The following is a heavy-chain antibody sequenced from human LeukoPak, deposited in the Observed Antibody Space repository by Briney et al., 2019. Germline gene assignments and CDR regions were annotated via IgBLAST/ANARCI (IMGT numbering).Heavy chain of an antibody. D-gene: IGHD3-10*01. V-gene: IGHV3-23*01. CDR3: AKRGRIIMVRGADFDY. CDR2: ISGSGGST. CDR1: GFTFSSYA. J-gene: IGHJ4*02. Sequence: GGSLRLSCAASGFTFSSYAMSWVRQAPGKGLEWVSAISGSGGSTYYADSVKGRFTISRDNSKNTLYLQMNSLRAEDTAVYYCAKRGRIIMVRGADFDYWGQGTLVTVS.